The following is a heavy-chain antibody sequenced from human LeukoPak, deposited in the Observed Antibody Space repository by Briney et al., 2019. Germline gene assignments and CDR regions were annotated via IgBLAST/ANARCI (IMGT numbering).Heavy chain of an antibody. CDR1: GGIFNSYS. J-gene: IGHJ6*03. D-gene: IGHD1-26*01. CDR2: IIPMFGSA. CDR3: ARVGRSRGSLPNSYYYMDV. Sequence: SVKVSCKASGGIFNSYSVSWVRQAPGQGLEWMGGIIPMFGSANYAQKFQGRVTITTDQSTTIVYMELSSLSSEDTAVYYCARVGRSRGSLPNSYYYMDVWGKGTTVTVSS. V-gene: IGHV1-69*05.